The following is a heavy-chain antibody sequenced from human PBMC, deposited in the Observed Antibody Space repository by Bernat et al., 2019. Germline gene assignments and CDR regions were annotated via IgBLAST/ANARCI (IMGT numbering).Heavy chain of an antibody. CDR1: GFTFSTYG. D-gene: IGHD2-21*02. V-gene: IGHV3-33*01. CDR3: ARSPVTGGRYYYFDY. J-gene: IGHJ4*01. Sequence: QVQLVESGGGVVQPGGSLRLSCAASGFTFSTYGMHWVRQALGKGLEWVAVIWYDGSKQDHTDSVKGRFTISRDNSKNPLYLQMNTLRAGDTAVYYCARSPVTGGRYYYFDYWGQGTLVTVSS. CDR2: IWYDGSKQ.